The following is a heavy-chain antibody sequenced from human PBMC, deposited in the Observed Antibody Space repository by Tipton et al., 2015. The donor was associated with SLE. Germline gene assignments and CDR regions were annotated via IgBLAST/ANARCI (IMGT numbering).Heavy chain of an antibody. Sequence: GLVKPSETLSLTCAVSGYSISSGYYWGWIRQPPGKGLEWIGSIYHSGSTYYNPSLKSRVTMSVDTSKNQFSLKLNSVTAADTAVYYCAKNSGSYYFDDWGQGTLVTVSS. CDR1: GYSISSGYY. CDR2: IYHSGST. D-gene: IGHD3-10*01. CDR3: AKNSGSYYFDD. V-gene: IGHV4-38-2*01. J-gene: IGHJ4*02.